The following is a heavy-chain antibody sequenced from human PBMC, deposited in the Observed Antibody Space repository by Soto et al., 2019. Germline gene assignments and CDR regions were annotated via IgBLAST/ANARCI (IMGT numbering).Heavy chain of an antibody. Sequence: QVQLVQSGAEVRKPGSSVQVSCKASGGTFYTYTFSWVRQAPGQGLEWMGSITPIYPTTNYAEKFQGRLTVTADGSTSTAYMELSSLTSDDTAVYYCARILRYSFPTSDDLDSWGQGTLVTVSS. J-gene: IGHJ4*02. V-gene: IGHV1-69*15. CDR1: GGTFYTYT. CDR3: ARILRYSFPTSDDLDS. D-gene: IGHD5-18*01. CDR2: ITPIYPTT.